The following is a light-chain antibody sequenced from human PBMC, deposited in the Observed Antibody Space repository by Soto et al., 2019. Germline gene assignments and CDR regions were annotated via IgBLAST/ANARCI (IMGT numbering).Light chain of an antibody. V-gene: IGKV1-17*01. Sequence: DIPMTQSPSSLSASVGDRVTITCRASQDITNDLGWYQQKPGKAPKRLIYAASSLQSGVPSRFSGSGSGTEFTLTISSLQPEDFATYYCLQHNSYPFTFGPGTKVDIK. CDR3: LQHNSYPFT. CDR1: QDITND. CDR2: AAS. J-gene: IGKJ3*01.